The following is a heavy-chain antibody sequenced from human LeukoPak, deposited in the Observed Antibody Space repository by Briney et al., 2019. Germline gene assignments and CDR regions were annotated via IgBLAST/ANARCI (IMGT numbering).Heavy chain of an antibody. J-gene: IGHJ3*02. CDR1: GYTFTSYD. CDR2: VDPNSGNT. CDR3: ARGGGAFDI. Sequence: ASVKVSCKASGYTFTSYDINWVRQATGQGLEWMGWVDPNSGNTAYSQKFQGRVTITRNTSISTAYMELNSLRSEDTAVYYCARGGGAFDIWGQGTMVTVSS. V-gene: IGHV1-8*03.